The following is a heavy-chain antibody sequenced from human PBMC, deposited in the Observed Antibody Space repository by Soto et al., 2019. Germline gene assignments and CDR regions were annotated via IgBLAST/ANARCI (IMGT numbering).Heavy chain of an antibody. Sequence: SETLSLTCTVSGGSISSGDFYWSWIRQPPGRGLEWIGYISYSGSTYYNTSLKSRVTISVDTSKNQFSLKLNSVTAADTAVYHCARGGPTGGSYKYNWFDPWGQGTLVTVS. CDR3: ARGGPTGGSYKYNWFDP. CDR1: GGSISSGDFY. J-gene: IGHJ5*02. V-gene: IGHV4-30-4*01. D-gene: IGHD2-15*01. CDR2: ISYSGST.